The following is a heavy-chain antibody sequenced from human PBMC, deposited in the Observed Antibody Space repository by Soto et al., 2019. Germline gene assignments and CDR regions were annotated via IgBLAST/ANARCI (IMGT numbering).Heavy chain of an antibody. CDR2: IYYSGST. CDR3: AREAGRGYGMDV. Sequence: SETLSLTCTVSGGSISSYYWSWIRQPPGKGLEWIGYIYYSGSTYYNPSLKSRVTISVDTSKNQFSLKLSSVTAADTAVYYCAREAGRGYGMDVWGQGTTVTVSS. CDR1: GGSISSYY. D-gene: IGHD2-15*01. J-gene: IGHJ6*02. V-gene: IGHV4-59*12.